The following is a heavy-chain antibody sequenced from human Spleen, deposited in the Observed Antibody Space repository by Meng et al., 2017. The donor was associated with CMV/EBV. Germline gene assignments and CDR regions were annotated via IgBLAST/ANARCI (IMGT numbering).Heavy chain of an antibody. CDR3: ARGGPINWFDP. Sequence: SETLSLTCTVSGGSISSYYWSWIRQPPGKGLEWIGYIYYSGSTNYNPSLKSRVTISVDTSKNQFSRKQSSVTAADTAVYYCARGGPINWFDPWGQGTLVTVSS. CDR2: IYYSGST. J-gene: IGHJ5*02. CDR1: GGSISSYY. V-gene: IGHV4-59*01.